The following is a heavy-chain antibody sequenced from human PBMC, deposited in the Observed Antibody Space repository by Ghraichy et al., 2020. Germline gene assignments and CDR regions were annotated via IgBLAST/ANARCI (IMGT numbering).Heavy chain of an antibody. Sequence: GESLNISCAASDFIFTNAWMSWVRQAPGKGLEWVGRIKSKTDGGTTDYAAPVKDRFTISRDDSKNMLYLQMNSLKSEDTAVYYCTTGGGSIAAAGTPFDYWGQGTLVTVFS. CDR2: IKSKTDGGTT. CDR1: DFIFTNAW. J-gene: IGHJ4*02. V-gene: IGHV3-15*01. D-gene: IGHD6-13*01. CDR3: TTGGGSIAAAGTPFDY.